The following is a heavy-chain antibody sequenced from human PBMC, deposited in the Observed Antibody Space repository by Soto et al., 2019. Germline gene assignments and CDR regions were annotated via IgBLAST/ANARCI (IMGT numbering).Heavy chain of an antibody. J-gene: IGHJ5*02. V-gene: IGHV4-4*07. CDR3: ARGVAETDFYPWANWFDL. Sequence: QMVLQESGPGLVKPWETLSLTCNVSGGSISRFFWTWIRQPAGGRLEWIGRVYDSGSSHYNPSLKTRSTMSLHRSRRQFSLSLYSVTAADTAVYYCARGVAETDFYPWANWFDLGGQGILAPVSS. CDR2: VYDSGSS. CDR1: GGSISRFF. D-gene: IGHD6-19*01.